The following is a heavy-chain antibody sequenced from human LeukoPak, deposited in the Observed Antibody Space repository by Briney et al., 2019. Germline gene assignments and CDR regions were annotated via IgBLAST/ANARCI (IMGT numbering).Heavy chain of an antibody. Sequence: SETLSLTCAVYGGSFSGYYWSWIRQPPGKGLEWIGEINHSGSTNYNPSLKSRVTISVDTSKNQFSLKLSSVTAAYTAVYYCARTYYFDYWGQGTLVTVSS. J-gene: IGHJ4*02. CDR1: GGSFSGYY. V-gene: IGHV4-34*01. CDR2: INHSGST. CDR3: ARTYYFDY.